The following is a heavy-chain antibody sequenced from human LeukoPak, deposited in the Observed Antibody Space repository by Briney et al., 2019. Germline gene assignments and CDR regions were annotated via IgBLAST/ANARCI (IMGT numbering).Heavy chain of an antibody. CDR3: ARDQSYYYDSSGYYFDAFDI. D-gene: IGHD3-22*01. Sequence: PGGSLRLSCAASGFTFSRYWMSWVRQAPGKGLEWVASIKQDGSEKYYVDSVKGRFTISRDNDKNSLYLQMNSLRAEDTAVYYCARDQSYYYDSSGYYFDAFDIWGQGTMVTVSS. CDR1: GFTFSRYW. J-gene: IGHJ3*02. CDR2: IKQDGSEK. V-gene: IGHV3-7*01.